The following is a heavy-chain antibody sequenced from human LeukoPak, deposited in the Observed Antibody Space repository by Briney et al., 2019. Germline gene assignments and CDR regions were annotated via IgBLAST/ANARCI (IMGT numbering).Heavy chain of an antibody. CDR3: ARLTVTTSAEYFQH. CDR2: ISAYNGNT. V-gene: IGHV1-18*01. Sequence: ASVKVSCKASGYTFTSYGISWVRQAPGQGLEWMGWISAYNGNTNYAQKLQGRVTMTTDTSTSTAYMELSSLRSEDTAVYYCARLTVTTSAEYFQHWGQGTLVTVSS. J-gene: IGHJ1*01. D-gene: IGHD4-17*01. CDR1: GYTFTSYG.